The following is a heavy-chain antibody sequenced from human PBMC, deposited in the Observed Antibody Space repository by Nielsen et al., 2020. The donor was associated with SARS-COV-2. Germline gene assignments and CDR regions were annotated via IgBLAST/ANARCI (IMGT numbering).Heavy chain of an antibody. CDR1: GFTFDDYA. J-gene: IGHJ5*02. Sequence: SLKISCAASGFTFDDYAMHWVRQAPGKGLEWVSGISWNSGSIGYADSVKGRFTISRDNAKNSLYLQMNSLRAEDTALYYCAALGGSSGYYNNWFDPWGQGTLVTVSS. V-gene: IGHV3-9*01. CDR3: AALGGSSGYYNNWFDP. D-gene: IGHD3-22*01. CDR2: ISWNSGSI.